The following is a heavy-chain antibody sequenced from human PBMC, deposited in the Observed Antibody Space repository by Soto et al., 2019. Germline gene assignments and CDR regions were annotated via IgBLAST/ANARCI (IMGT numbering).Heavy chain of an antibody. CDR3: ASGYNWTPPVSDY. D-gene: IGHD1-20*01. CDR1: GFTFSSYW. V-gene: IGHV3-74*01. CDR2: INSDGSST. Sequence: GGSLRLSCAASGFTFSSYWMHWVRQAPGKGLVWVSRINSDGSSTSYADSVEGRFTISRDNAKNTLYLQMNSLRAEDTAVYYCASGYNWTPPVSDYWGQGTLVTVSS. J-gene: IGHJ4*02.